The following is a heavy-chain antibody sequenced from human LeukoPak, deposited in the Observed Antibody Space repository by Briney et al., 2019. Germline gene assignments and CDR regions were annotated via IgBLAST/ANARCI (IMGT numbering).Heavy chain of an antibody. J-gene: IGHJ3*01. Sequence: SGGSLRLSCAASGFTFSSYAMSWVRQAPGEGLEWVAVIYYDGNQKYYGDSVKGRFTVSRDVSENMLYLQMSSLRADDTAVYYCARGGVATAWGAFDVWGQGTMVTVSS. CDR2: IYYDGNQK. CDR1: GFTFSSYA. D-gene: IGHD4-23*01. CDR3: ARGGVATAWGAFDV. V-gene: IGHV3-33*08.